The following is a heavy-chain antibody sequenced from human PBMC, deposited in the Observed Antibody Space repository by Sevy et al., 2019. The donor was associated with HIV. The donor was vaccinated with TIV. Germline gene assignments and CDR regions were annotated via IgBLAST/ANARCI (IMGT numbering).Heavy chain of an antibody. CDR2: IKQDGSEK. D-gene: IGHD5-12*01. V-gene: IGHV3-7*03. J-gene: IGHJ4*02. CDR1: AFTLRDHW. CDR3: VRDSWLRPSNSPYYFDF. Sequence: GGSLRLSCTASAFTLRDHWMTWVRQAPGQGLQWVANIKQDGSEKYYVDSVKGRFTISRDNAKKSLYLQMDSLRAEDTAVYYCVRDSWLRPSNSPYYFDFWGQGTLVTVSS.